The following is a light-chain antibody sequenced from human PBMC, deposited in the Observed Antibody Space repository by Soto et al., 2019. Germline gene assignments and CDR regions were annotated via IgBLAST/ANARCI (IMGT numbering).Light chain of an antibody. Sequence: QSVLTQPPSASGSPGQSVTISCTGTSSDVGGYNYVSWYQHHPGNAPKLMIFEVNKRASGVPARFSGSKSGNTASLTVSGLQAEDEADYYCSSYAGSNTPYVFGTGTKVTVL. CDR2: EVN. CDR1: SSDVGGYNY. J-gene: IGLJ1*01. CDR3: SSYAGSNTPYV. V-gene: IGLV2-8*01.